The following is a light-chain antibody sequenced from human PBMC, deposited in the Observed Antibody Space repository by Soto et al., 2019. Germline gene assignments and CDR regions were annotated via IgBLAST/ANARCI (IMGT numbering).Light chain of an antibody. CDR1: QVIGNY. V-gene: IGKV1-27*01. Sequence: DIQMTQSPSSLSASVGDRVTIPCRASQVIGNYLAWYQQKPGKVPKLLIYGAYTLQSGVPSRFSGSGSGTDFTLTISSLQPEDVAIYYCQKYNSGLITFGQGTRLEI. CDR3: QKYNSGLIT. J-gene: IGKJ5*01. CDR2: GAY.